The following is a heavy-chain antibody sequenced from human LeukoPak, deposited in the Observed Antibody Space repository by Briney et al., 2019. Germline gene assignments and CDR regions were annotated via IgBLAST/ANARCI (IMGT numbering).Heavy chain of an antibody. CDR2: IYYSGST. CDR1: GGSISSSSYY. Sequence: PSETLSLTCTVSGGSISSSSYYWGWIRQPPGKGLEWIGSIYYSGSTYYNPSLKSRVTISVDTSKNQFSLKLSSVTAADTAVYYCARGIGWFDPWGQGILVTVSS. CDR3: ARGIGWFDP. V-gene: IGHV4-39*07. D-gene: IGHD2/OR15-2a*01. J-gene: IGHJ5*02.